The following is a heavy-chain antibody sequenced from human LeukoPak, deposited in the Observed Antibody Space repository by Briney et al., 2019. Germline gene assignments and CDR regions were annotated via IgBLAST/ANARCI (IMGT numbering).Heavy chain of an antibody. V-gene: IGHV3-74*01. CDR3: ARGGPPLYSGYDLGY. CDR1: GFTFSRYW. Sequence: GGSLRLSCAASGFTFSRYWMHWVRQAPGKGLVWVSRINEDGSTTSYADSVKGRFTISRDNVKNTLYLQMNGLRAEDTAVYYCARGGPPLYSGYDLGYWGQGTLVTVSS. CDR2: INEDGSTT. D-gene: IGHD5-12*01. J-gene: IGHJ4*02.